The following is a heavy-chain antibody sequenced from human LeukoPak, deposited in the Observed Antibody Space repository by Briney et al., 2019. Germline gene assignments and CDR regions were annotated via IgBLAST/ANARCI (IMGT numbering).Heavy chain of an antibody. CDR1: GFTFSSYW. V-gene: IGHV3-74*01. Sequence: PGGALRLSCAVSGFTFSSYWMHSVRQAPGRGLVWVSRINSDGSSTNYADSVKGRFTISRDNAKHTLYMQMNSMRAEDTPVYYCARLDILTGNYYYFTFWGQGTMVTVSS. D-gene: IGHD3-9*01. J-gene: IGHJ4*02. CDR2: INSDGSST. CDR3: ARLDILTGNYYYFTF.